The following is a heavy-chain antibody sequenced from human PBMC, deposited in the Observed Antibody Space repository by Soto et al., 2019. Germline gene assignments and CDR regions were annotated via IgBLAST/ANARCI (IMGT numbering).Heavy chain of an antibody. D-gene: IGHD6-13*01. CDR1: GSSISSGGYY. Sequence: NPSETLSLTCTVSGSSISSGGYYWRWIRQHPGKGLEWIGYIYYSGSTYYNPSLKSRVTISVDTSKNQFSLKLSSVTAADTAVYYCARVGGSSSWDYGMDVWDQGTTVTVSS. CDR3: ARVGGSSSWDYGMDV. V-gene: IGHV4-31*03. J-gene: IGHJ6*02. CDR2: IYYSGST.